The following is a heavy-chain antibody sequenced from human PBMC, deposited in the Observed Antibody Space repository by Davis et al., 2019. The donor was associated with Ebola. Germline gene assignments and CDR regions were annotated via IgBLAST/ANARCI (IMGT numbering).Heavy chain of an antibody. CDR3: ARPSYPPK. J-gene: IGHJ4*02. D-gene: IGHD2-2*01. Sequence: SETLSLTCTVSGGSVSSSAYYWGWIRQPPGKGLEWIGTFYYRGRTFYNPSLKSRVTISVDTSKNHFSLKLSSVTAADTAVYYCARPSYPPKWGQGTLVTVSS. V-gene: IGHV4-39*02. CDR2: FYYRGRT. CDR1: GGSVSSSAYY.